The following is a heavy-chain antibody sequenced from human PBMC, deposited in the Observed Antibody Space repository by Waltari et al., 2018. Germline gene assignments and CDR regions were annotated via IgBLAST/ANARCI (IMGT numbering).Heavy chain of an antibody. Sequence: QLQLQESGPGLVKPSETLSLTCTVSGGSISSSSYYWGWIRQPPGKGLEGIGSINYIGSTYYNPSLKSRVTISVDTSKNQFSLKLSSVTAADTAVYYCASMQGYGSYSWDYWGQGTLVTVSS. CDR3: ASMQGYGSYSWDY. CDR1: GGSISSSSYY. D-gene: IGHD1-26*01. J-gene: IGHJ4*02. V-gene: IGHV4-39*07. CDR2: INYIGST.